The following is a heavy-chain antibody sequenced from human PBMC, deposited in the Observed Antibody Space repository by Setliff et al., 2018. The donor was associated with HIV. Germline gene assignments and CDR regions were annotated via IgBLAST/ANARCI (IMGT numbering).Heavy chain of an antibody. Sequence: ASVKVSCKASGYSFTGYNLYWVRQAPGQGLEWMGWINPDSGGTKYSRKFEDRVTMSRYTSINTGFMELNSLRSDDTAVYYCARDVSGFDLFSSYMDVWGKGTTVTVSS. CDR3: ARDVSGFDLFSSYMDV. D-gene: IGHD3-9*01. J-gene: IGHJ6*03. CDR1: GYSFTGYN. CDR2: INPDSGGT. V-gene: IGHV1-2*02.